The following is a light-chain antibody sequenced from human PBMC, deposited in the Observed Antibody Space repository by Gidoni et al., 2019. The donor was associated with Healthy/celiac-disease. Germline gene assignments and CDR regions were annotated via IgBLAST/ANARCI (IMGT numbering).Light chain of an antibody. CDR3: QQYYSSPGT. CDR2: WAS. J-gene: IGKJ1*01. Sequence: DIVTTQSPDSLAVSLGERATINCKSSQSVLYSSNNKNYLAWYQQKPGQPPKLLIYWASTRESGVHDRFSGSGSGTDFTLTISSLQAEDVAVYYCQQYYSSPGTFGQGTKVEIK. CDR1: QSVLYSSNNKNY. V-gene: IGKV4-1*01.